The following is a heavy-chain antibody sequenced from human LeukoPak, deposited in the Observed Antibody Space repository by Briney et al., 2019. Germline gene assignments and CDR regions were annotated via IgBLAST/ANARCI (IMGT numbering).Heavy chain of an antibody. J-gene: IGHJ6*02. V-gene: IGHV1-8*02. CDR1: GYTFTSYD. CDR3: ARGLSSTWLRVVYGMDV. Sequence: ASVKVSCKASGYTFTSYDINWVRQATGQGLEWMGWMNPNSGNTGYAQKFQGRVTMTRNTSTGTAYIELSSLRSEDTAVYYCARGLSSTWLRVVYGMDVWGQGTTVIVSS. D-gene: IGHD5-12*01. CDR2: MNPNSGNT.